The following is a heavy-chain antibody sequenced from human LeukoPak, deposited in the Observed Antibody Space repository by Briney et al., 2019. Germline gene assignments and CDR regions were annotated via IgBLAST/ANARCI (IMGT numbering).Heavy chain of an antibody. CDR3: ARERITMVRGAKSNWFDP. Sequence: GASMKVSCKASGYTFTSYDINWVRQATGQGLEWMGWMNPNSGNTGYAQEFQGRVSMTRNTSINTAYMELSRLRSDDTAVYYCARERITMVRGAKSNWFDPWGQGTLVTVSS. V-gene: IGHV1-8*02. D-gene: IGHD3-10*01. CDR2: MNPNSGNT. CDR1: GYTFTSYD. J-gene: IGHJ5*02.